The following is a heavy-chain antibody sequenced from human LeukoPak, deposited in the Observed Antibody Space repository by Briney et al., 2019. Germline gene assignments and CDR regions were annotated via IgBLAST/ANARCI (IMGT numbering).Heavy chain of an antibody. CDR1: GGSISSGGYY. V-gene: IGHV4-31*03. J-gene: IGHJ5*02. Sequence: SQTLSLTCTVSGGSISSGGYYWSWIRQHPGKGLEWIGYIYYSGSTYYNPSLKSRVTISVDTSKNQFSLKLSSVTAADTAVYXXXRGVTGTTGTFNAWGQGTLVTVSS. CDR3: XRGVTGTTGTFNA. CDR2: IYYSGST. D-gene: IGHD1-7*01.